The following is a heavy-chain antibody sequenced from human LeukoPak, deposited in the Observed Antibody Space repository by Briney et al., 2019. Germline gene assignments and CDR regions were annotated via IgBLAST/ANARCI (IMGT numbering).Heavy chain of an antibody. J-gene: IGHJ3*02. D-gene: IGHD6-6*01. V-gene: IGHV3-30-3*01. CDR2: ISYDGSSE. CDR1: GFTFSNAW. CDR3: VETKQQPVDAFDI. Sequence: GGSLRLSCAASGFTFSNAWMSWVRQAPGKGLEWVALISYDGSSEYYAVSVKGRFTISRDNSKNTLYLQMNSLRAEDTAVYYCVETKQQPVDAFDIWGQGTMVTVSS.